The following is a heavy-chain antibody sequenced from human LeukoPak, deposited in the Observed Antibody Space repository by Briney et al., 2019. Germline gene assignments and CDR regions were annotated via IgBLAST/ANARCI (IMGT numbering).Heavy chain of an antibody. CDR1: VYTFTSYD. J-gene: IGHJ3*02. Sequence: GASVKVSCKASVYTFTSYDINWVRQATGQGLEWMGWMNPNSGNTGYAQKFQGRVTMTRNTSISTAYMELSSLRSDDTAVYYCARFYYDSTPSAFDIWGQGTMVTVSS. V-gene: IGHV1-8*01. D-gene: IGHD3-22*01. CDR3: ARFYYDSTPSAFDI. CDR2: MNPNSGNT.